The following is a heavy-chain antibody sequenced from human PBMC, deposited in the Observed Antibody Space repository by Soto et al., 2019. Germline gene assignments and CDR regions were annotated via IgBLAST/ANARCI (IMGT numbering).Heavy chain of an antibody. CDR3: AKDYPVITSADNY. CDR1: GFTFSDYA. Sequence: GGSLRLSCAASGFTFSDYAMSWVRQAPGKGLEWVSAMSGSGDSIFHADSVKGRFTISRDNSKNTLFLQMNSLRADDTAVYYCAKDYPVITSADNYWGQGTLVTVSS. J-gene: IGHJ4*02. CDR2: MSGSGDSI. D-gene: IGHD6-13*01. V-gene: IGHV3-23*01.